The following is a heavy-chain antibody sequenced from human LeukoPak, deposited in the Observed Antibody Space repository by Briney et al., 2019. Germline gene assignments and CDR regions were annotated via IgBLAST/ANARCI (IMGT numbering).Heavy chain of an antibody. V-gene: IGHV4-34*01. J-gene: IGHJ3*02. CDR2: INHSGST. CDR3: ARGRPRSLIVGTTRRSRAFDI. Sequence: SETLSLTCAVYGGSFSGYYWSWIRQPPGKGLEWVGEINHSGSTNYNPTLKSRVTISLNTSKSQFFLKLSSVTAADTAVFYCARGRPRSLIVGTTRRSRAFDIWGQGTMVTVSS. CDR1: GGSFSGYY. D-gene: IGHD1-26*01.